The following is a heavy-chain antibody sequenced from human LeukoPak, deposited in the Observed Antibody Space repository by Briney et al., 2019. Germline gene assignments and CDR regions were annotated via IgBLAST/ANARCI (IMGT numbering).Heavy chain of an antibody. Sequence: PSETLSLTCTVSGGSISSGGYYWSWIRQHPGKGLEWIGYIYYSGSTYYNPSLKSRVTISVDTSKNQFSLKLSSVTAADTAVYYCTTDPDYYYYGMDVWGQGTTVTVSS. J-gene: IGHJ6*02. D-gene: IGHD4-17*01. CDR2: IYYSGST. V-gene: IGHV4-31*08. CDR3: TTDPDYYYYGMDV. CDR1: GGSISSGGYY.